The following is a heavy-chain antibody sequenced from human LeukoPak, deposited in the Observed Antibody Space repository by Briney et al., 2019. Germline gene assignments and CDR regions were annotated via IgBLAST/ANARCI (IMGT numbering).Heavy chain of an antibody. V-gene: IGHV3-11*01. D-gene: IGHD3-9*01. Sequence: GGSLRLSCAASGFTFTDYYMSWIRQAPGKGLEWVSYITNSGTTIYYADSMKGRFTISRDNAKNSLYLQMNSLRAEDTAVYYCARDGHYDILTGYFQDWGQGTLVTVSS. CDR3: ARDGHYDILTGYFQD. J-gene: IGHJ1*01. CDR1: GFTFTDYY. CDR2: ITNSGTTI.